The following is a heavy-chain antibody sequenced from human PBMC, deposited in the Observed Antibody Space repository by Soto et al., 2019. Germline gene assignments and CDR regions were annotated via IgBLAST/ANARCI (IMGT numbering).Heavy chain of an antibody. D-gene: IGHD3-16*02. CDR3: ARGGDDYVWGSYRWVYGMDV. J-gene: IGHJ6*02. CDR2: INPNSGGT. CDR1: GYTFTGYY. V-gene: IGHV1-2*04. Sequence: QVQLVQSGAEVKKPGASVKVSCKASGYTFTGYYMHWVRQAPGQGLEWMGWINPNSGGTNYAQKFQGWVTMTRDTSISTAYMEVSRLRSDDTAVYYCARGGDDYVWGSYRWVYGMDVWGQGTTVTVSS.